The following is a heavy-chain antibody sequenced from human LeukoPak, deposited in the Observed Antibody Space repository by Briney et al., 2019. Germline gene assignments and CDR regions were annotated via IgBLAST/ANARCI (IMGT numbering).Heavy chain of an antibody. J-gene: IGHJ3*02. CDR3: ARDHSSGWERRNAFDI. CDR2: ISYDGSDK. Sequence: GGSLRLSCAASGFTFDDYAMHWVRQAPGKGLEWVAVISYDGSDKYYADSVKGRFTISRDNSKNTLYLQMNSLRAEDTAVYYCARDHSSGWERRNAFDIWGQGTMVTVSS. V-gene: IGHV3-30-3*01. CDR1: GFTFDDYA. D-gene: IGHD6-19*01.